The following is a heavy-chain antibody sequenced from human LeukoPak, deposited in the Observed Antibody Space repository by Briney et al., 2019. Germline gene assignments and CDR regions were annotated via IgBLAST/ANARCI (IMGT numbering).Heavy chain of an antibody. CDR1: GFTFSSYE. Sequence: GGSLRLSCAASGFTFSSYEMNWVRQAPGKGLEWVSYISSSSGYTNYADSVKGRFTISRDNAENSLYLQMNSLRAEDTAVYYCARVKSGLTTVSDYWGQGTLVTVSS. D-gene: IGHD4-17*01. J-gene: IGHJ4*02. CDR2: ISSSSGYT. CDR3: ARVKSGLTTVSDY. V-gene: IGHV3-48*03.